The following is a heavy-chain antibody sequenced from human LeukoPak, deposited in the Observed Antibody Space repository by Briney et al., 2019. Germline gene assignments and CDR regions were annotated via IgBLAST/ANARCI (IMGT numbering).Heavy chain of an antibody. CDR3: ARDVWFGDKSEYYFDY. J-gene: IGHJ4*02. D-gene: IGHD3-10*01. CDR1: GGSISSYY. Sequence: SETLSLTCTVPGGSISSYYWSWIRQPAGKGLEWIGRIYTSGSTNYNPSLKSRVTMSVDTSKNQFSLKLSSVTAADTAVYYCARDVWFGDKSEYYFDYWGQGTLVTVSS. CDR2: IYTSGST. V-gene: IGHV4-4*07.